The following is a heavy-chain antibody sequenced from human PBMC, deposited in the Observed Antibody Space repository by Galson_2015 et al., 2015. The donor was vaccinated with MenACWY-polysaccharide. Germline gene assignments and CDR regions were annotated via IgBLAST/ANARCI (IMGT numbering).Heavy chain of an antibody. CDR1: GFTFSNAW. Sequence: SLRLSCAASGFTFSNAWMTWVRLAPGKGPEWVGRIKSNIDGGTTDYAVFVKGRFTISRDDSKNTLYLEMNSLTIEDTAVYYCIFAAAGPKYWGQGTLVTVSS. CDR3: IFAAAGPKY. J-gene: IGHJ4*02. V-gene: IGHV3-15*01. D-gene: IGHD6-13*01. CDR2: IKSNIDGGTT.